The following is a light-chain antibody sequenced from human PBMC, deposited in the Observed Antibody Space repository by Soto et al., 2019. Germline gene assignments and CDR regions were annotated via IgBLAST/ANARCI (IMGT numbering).Light chain of an antibody. V-gene: IGLV2-14*01. CDR2: EVS. Sequence: TEPASACGSPGKSITISCTGTSSDVGAHNFVSWYQQHPGKAPKLMIYEVSNRPSGVYDRFSGSKSGNTASLTISGLQAEDEADYYCNSYTNTAARVFGTGTKVTVL. CDR3: NSYTNTAARV. CDR1: SSDVGAHNF. J-gene: IGLJ1*01.